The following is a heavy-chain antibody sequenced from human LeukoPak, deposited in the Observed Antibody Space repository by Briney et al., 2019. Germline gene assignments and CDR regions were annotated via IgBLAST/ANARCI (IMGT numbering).Heavy chain of an antibody. Sequence: GGSLRLSCEASEFTFSSYWMHWVRQAPGKGLVWVSRINIDGRTTLYADSVKGRFTISNDNAKNTLHLQLNSLSAEDTAVYYCAREGYYDSSGYSIRFSYWGQGTLVTVSS. CDR1: EFTFSSYW. CDR2: INIDGRTT. CDR3: AREGYYDSSGYSIRFSY. V-gene: IGHV3-74*01. D-gene: IGHD3-22*01. J-gene: IGHJ4*02.